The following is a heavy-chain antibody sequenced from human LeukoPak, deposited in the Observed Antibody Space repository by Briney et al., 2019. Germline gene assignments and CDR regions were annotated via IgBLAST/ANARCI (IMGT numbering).Heavy chain of an antibody. V-gene: IGHV4-4*02. J-gene: IGHJ3*02. CDR3: AGAYCGGDCYSGRTFDI. Sequence: SGTLSLTCAVSGGSISSSYWWSWVRQPPGKGLEWIGEVYHSGSTNYNPSLKSRVTISVDKSKNQFSLKLSSVTAADTAVYYRAGAYCGGDCYSGRTFDIWGQGTMVTVSS. CDR2: VYHSGST. CDR1: GGSISSSYW. D-gene: IGHD2-21*02.